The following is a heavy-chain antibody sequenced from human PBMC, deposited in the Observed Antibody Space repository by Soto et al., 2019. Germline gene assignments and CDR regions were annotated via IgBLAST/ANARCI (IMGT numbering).Heavy chain of an antibody. CDR1: GFTFSSYG. CDR3: AKGDAVLMVYAMYYYGMDV. V-gene: IGHV3-30*18. CDR2: ISYDGSNK. D-gene: IGHD2-8*01. J-gene: IGHJ6*02. Sequence: QVQLVESGGGVVQPGRSLRLSCAASGFTFSSYGMHWVRQAPGKGLEWVAVISYDGSNKYYADSVKGRFTISRDNSKNTLYLQMNSLRAEDTAVYYCAKGDAVLMVYAMYYYGMDVWGQGTTVTVSS.